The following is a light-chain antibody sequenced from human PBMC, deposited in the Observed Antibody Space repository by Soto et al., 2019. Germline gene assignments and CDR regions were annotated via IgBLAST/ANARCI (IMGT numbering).Light chain of an antibody. CDR1: QSVSSSY. CDR2: GAS. J-gene: IGKJ5*01. CDR3: QQYNNWPFS. V-gene: IGKV3D-15*01. Sequence: EIVMTQSPATLSLSPGERATLSFSSSQSVSSSYLAWYQQKPGQAPRLLIYGASSRATGIPDRFSGSGSGTDFTLTISGLQSEDSAVYFCQQYNNWPFSFGQGTRLEIK.